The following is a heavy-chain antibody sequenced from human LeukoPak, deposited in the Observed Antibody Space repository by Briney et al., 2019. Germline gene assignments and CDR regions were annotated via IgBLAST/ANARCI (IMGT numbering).Heavy chain of an antibody. Sequence: SQTLSLTCAISGDSVSSNSAAWNWIRQSPSRGLEWLGRTVYRSKWYYDYAVSVQSRITINADTSKNQFSLHLNSATPEDTAVYYCARSTALVGDDWVDPWGQGTLVTVSP. CDR1: GDSVSSNSAA. J-gene: IGHJ5*02. D-gene: IGHD2-21*01. CDR3: ARSTALVGDDWVDP. V-gene: IGHV6-1*01. CDR2: TVYRSKWYY.